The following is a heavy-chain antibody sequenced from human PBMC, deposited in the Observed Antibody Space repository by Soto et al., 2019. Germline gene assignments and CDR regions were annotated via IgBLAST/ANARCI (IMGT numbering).Heavy chain of an antibody. V-gene: IGHV3-21*01. CDR2: ISSSSSYI. Sequence: EVQLVESGGGLVKPGGSLRLSCAASGFTISSYSMNWVRQAPGKGLEWVSSISSSSSYIYYADSVKGRFTISRDNAKNSLYLQMNSLRAEDTAVYYCAREQGIAAPRDRGFGMDVWGQGTTVTVSS. CDR1: GFTISSYS. CDR3: AREQGIAAPRDRGFGMDV. D-gene: IGHD6-13*01. J-gene: IGHJ6*02.